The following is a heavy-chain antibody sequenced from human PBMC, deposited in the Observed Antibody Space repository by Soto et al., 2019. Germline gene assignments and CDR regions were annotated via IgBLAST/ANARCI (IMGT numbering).Heavy chain of an antibody. V-gene: IGHV3-53*01. Sequence: GGSLRLCFAASGFSVSSNYMSWVRQAPGKGLEWVSVIYSGGSTYYADSVKGRFTISRDNSKNTLYLQMNSLRAEDTAVYYCARGSSWYAYDYWGQGTLVTVSS. CDR1: GFSVSSNY. J-gene: IGHJ4*02. D-gene: IGHD6-13*01. CDR3: ARGSSWYAYDY. CDR2: IYSGGST.